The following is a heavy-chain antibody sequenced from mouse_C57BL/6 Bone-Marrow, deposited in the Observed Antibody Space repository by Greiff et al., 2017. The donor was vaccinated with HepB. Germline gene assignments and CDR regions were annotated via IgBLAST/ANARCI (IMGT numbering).Heavy chain of an antibody. CDR2: INPNNGGT. D-gene: IGHD1-1*01. Sequence: EVQLQQSGPELVKPGASVKMSCKASGYTFTDYNMHWVKQSHGKSLEWIGYINPNNGGTSYNQKFKGKATLTVNKSSSTAYMELRSLTSEDSAVYYCARFAPSLYYYGFMDYWGQGTSVTVSS. CDR3: ARFAPSLYYYGFMDY. CDR1: GYTFTDYN. J-gene: IGHJ4*01. V-gene: IGHV1-22*01.